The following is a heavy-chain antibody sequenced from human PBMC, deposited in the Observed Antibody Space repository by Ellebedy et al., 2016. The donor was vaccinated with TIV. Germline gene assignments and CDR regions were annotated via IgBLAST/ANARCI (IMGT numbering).Heavy chain of an antibody. CDR3: AREQSPYYEILTGSFDY. V-gene: IGHV3-23*01. CDR2: ISGSGGST. CDR1: GFTFGFSFSRYA. D-gene: IGHD3-9*01. J-gene: IGHJ4*02. Sequence: PGGSLRLSCAASGFTFGFSFSRYAMSWVRQAPGKGLEWVSGISGSGGSTYYADSVKCRFTISRDNSKSTLYLEMKSLRVEDTAVYYCAREQSPYYEILTGSFDYWGQGALVTVSS.